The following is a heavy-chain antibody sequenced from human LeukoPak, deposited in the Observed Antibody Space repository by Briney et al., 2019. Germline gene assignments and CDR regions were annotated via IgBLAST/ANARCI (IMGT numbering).Heavy chain of an antibody. D-gene: IGHD3-10*01. CDR1: GGSISSYY. Sequence: PSETLSLTCTVSGGSISSYYWSWIRQPPGKGLEWIGYIYYSGNTNYNLSLKSRVTISVDTSKNQFSLKLFSVTAADTAVYYCARDFSLYFGELSWFDPWGQGTLVTVSS. V-gene: IGHV4-59*12. CDR3: ARDFSLYFGELSWFDP. J-gene: IGHJ5*02. CDR2: IYYSGNT.